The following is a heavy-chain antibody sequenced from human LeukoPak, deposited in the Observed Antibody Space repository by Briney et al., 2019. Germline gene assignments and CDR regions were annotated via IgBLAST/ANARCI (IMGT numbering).Heavy chain of an antibody. D-gene: IGHD3-22*01. CDR3: ATVDSSGYYREFDY. J-gene: IGHJ4*02. CDR1: GYTFTGYY. Sequence: ASVKVSCKASGYTFTGYYMHWVRQAPGQGLEWMGRINPNSGGTNYAQKFQGRVTMTRDTSISTAYMELSRLRSDDTAVYYCATVDSSGYYREFDYWGQGTLVTVSS. CDR2: INPNSGGT. V-gene: IGHV1-2*06.